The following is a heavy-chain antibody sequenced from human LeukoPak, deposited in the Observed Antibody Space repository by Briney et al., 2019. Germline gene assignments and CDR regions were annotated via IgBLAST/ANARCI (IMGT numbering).Heavy chain of an antibody. CDR2: FDPEDGET. CDR1: GYTLTELS. J-gene: IGHJ6*02. D-gene: IGHD2-2*01. V-gene: IGHV1-24*01. Sequence: ASAKVSCKVSGYTLTELSMRWVRQAPGKGLEWMGGFDPEDGETIYAQKFQGRVTMTEDTSTDTAYMELSSLRSEDTAVYYCATHDCSSTSCYPQTRELSTDYYYYGMDVWGQGTTVTVSS. CDR3: ATHDCSSTSCYPQTRELSTDYYYYGMDV.